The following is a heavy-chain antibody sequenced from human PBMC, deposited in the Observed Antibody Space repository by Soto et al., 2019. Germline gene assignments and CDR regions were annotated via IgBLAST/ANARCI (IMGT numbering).Heavy chain of an antibody. V-gene: IGHV1-18*01. CDR2: ISAYNGNT. D-gene: IGHD6-25*01. J-gene: IGHJ4*02. CDR1: GYTFTSYG. CDR3: ARDYADSVYGGYVPTNHQWFDN. Sequence: GASVKVSCKASGYTFTSYGISWVRQAPGQGLEWMGWISAYNGNTNYAQKLQGRVTMTTDTSTSTAYMELRSLRSDDTAVYYCARDYADSVYGGYVPTNHQWFDNWGQGTLVTVSS.